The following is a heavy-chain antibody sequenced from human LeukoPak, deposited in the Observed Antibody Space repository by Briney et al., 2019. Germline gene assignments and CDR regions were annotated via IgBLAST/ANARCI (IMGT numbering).Heavy chain of an antibody. CDR3: ATGRTMVRGVILLSRYFDY. CDR1: GYTLTELS. J-gene: IGHJ4*02. V-gene: IGHV1-24*01. CDR2: FDPEDGET. D-gene: IGHD3-10*01. Sequence: ASVKVSCKVSGYTLTELSMHWVRQAPGKGLEWMGGFDPEDGETIYAQEFQGRVTMTEDTSTDTAYMELSSLRSEDTAVYYCATGRTMVRGVILLSRYFDYWGQGTLVTVSS.